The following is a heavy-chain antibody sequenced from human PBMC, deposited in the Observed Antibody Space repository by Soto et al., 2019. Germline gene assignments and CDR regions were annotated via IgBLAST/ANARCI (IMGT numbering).Heavy chain of an antibody. CDR1: GGSISSYY. CDR2: IYYSGST. Sequence: ETLSLTCTVSGGSISSYYWSWIRQPPGKGLEWIGYIYYSGSTNYNPSLKSRVTISVDTSKNQFSLKLSSVTAADTAVYYCARDATPPWFGELYHYMDVWGKGTTVTVSS. D-gene: IGHD3-10*01. V-gene: IGHV4-59*01. CDR3: ARDATPPWFGELYHYMDV. J-gene: IGHJ6*03.